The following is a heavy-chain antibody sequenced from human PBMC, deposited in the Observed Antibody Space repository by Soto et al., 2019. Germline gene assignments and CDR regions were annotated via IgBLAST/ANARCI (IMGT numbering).Heavy chain of an antibody. CDR2: IYYSGST. V-gene: IGHV4-61*01. CDR3: ARVSTSDWYFDY. D-gene: IGHD3-9*01. Sequence: SETLSLTCTVSGGSVSSGSYYWSWIRQPPGKGLEWIGYIYYSGSTNYNPSLKSRVTISVDTSKNQFSLKLSSVTAADTAVYYCARVSTSDWYFDYWGQGTLVTVSS. CDR1: GGSVSSGSYY. J-gene: IGHJ4*02.